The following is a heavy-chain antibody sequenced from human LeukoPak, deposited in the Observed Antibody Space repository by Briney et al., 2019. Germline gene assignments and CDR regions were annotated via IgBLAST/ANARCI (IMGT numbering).Heavy chain of an antibody. D-gene: IGHD3-3*01. Sequence: GGSLRLSCAASGFTFSSYWMSWVRQAPGKGLEWVANIKQDGSEKYYVDSVKGRFTISRDNAKNSLYLQMNSLRAEDTAVYYCARELYYDFWSGSRWYFDLWGRGTLVTVSS. CDR2: IKQDGSEK. CDR1: GFTFSSYW. J-gene: IGHJ2*01. V-gene: IGHV3-7*01. CDR3: ARELYYDFWSGSRWYFDL.